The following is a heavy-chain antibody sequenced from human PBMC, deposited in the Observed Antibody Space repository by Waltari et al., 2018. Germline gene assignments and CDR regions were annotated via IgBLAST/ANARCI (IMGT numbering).Heavy chain of an antibody. Sequence: QVQLQESGPGLVKPSETLSVTCTVSGDSIRSNYYWGWIRQPPGKGLEWIGTMWHGGSTYYTPSLKSRVSISMDTSKNQFSLKRNSVTAADTAVYYCARNSSGWSFDSWGQGTLVTVSS. CDR2: MWHGGST. V-gene: IGHV4-38-2*02. J-gene: IGHJ4*02. CDR1: GDSIRSNYY. D-gene: IGHD6-19*01. CDR3: ARNSSGWSFDS.